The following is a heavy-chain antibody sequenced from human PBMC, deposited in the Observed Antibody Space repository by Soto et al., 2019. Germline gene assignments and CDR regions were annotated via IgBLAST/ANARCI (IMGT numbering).Heavy chain of an antibody. CDR1: GDTLTSYG. D-gene: IGHD1-26*01. J-gene: IGHJ4*02. CDR3: AVGKDFDY. CDR2: HSGQNGNT. Sequence: QVQLVQSGPEVIKPGASLNVSCTASGDTLTSYGVTWVRQAPGQGLEWMGFHSGQNGNTNYAQRFQGRVTMTADMSAATAYLQLRPLRSDDTAIYYCAVGKDFDYWGQGTLVIVSS. V-gene: IGHV1-18*04.